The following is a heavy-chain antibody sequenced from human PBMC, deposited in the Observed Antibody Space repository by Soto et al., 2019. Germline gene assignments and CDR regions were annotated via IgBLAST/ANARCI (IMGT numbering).Heavy chain of an antibody. D-gene: IGHD3-3*01. CDR3: AKGDLEWLLFGFGAFDI. V-gene: IGHV3-30*18. CDR1: GFTFNSYG. CDR2: ISYDGSNK. J-gene: IGHJ3*02. Sequence: GGSLRLSCAASGFTFNSYGMHWVRQAPGKGLEWVAVISYDGSNKYYADSVKGRFTISRDNSKNTLYLQMNSLRAEDTAVYYCAKGDLEWLLFGFGAFDIWGQGTMVTVSS.